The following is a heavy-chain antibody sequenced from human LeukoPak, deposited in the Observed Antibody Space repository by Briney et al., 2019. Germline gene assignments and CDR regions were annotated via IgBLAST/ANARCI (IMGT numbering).Heavy chain of an antibody. D-gene: IGHD5-12*01. V-gene: IGHV3-48*01. J-gene: IGHJ6*03. CDR3: ARVGSGYDLTTYYYYYYMDV. CDR1: GFTFDDYA. Sequence: GRSLRLSCAASGFTFDDYAMHWVRQAPGKGLEWVSYISSSSSTIYYADSVKGRFTISRDNAKNSLYLQMNSLRAEDTAVYYCARVGSGYDLTTYYYYYYMDVWGKGTTVTVSS. CDR2: ISSSSSTI.